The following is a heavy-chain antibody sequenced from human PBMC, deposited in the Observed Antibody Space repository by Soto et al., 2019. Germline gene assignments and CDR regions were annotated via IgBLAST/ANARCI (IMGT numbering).Heavy chain of an antibody. CDR1: GYRFTSDN. CDR2: MNPDSRNT. D-gene: IGHD3-10*01. CDR3: ARGRYFGEVSLDY. V-gene: IGHV1-8*01. J-gene: IGHJ4*02. Sequence: QVQLVQSGAEVKKPGASVKVSCKASGYRFTSDNIHWVRQATGQGLEWMGWMNPDSRNTGYAQKFQGRVTMTSDTSITTAYMELRSPRSDDTAVYYCARGRYFGEVSLDYWGQGTLVTVSS.